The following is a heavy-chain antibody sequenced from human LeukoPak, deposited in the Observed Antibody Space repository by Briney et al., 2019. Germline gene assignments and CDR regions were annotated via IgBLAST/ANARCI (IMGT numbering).Heavy chain of an antibody. V-gene: IGHV3-48*02. J-gene: IGHJ4*02. CDR3: ARDPHHYDSRLPSFFFDY. Sequence: GGSLRLSCVASGFIFSRYSMSWVRQAPGKGLEWISDISSSSTTIYYADSVKGRFTISRDNAKNSLYLQMNSLRDDDTAVYYCARDPHHYDSRLPSFFFDYWGQGTLVTVSS. CDR2: ISSSSTTI. CDR1: GFIFSRYS. D-gene: IGHD3-22*01.